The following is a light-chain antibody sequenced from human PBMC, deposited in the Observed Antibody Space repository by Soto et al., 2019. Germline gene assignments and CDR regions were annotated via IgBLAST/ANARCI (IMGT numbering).Light chain of an antibody. V-gene: IGLV1-40*01. CDR1: SSNIGAGYD. CDR3: QSYDSSLSGYV. Sequence: QSVLTQPPSVSGAPGQRVTISCTGSSSNIGAGYDVHWYQQLPGTAPKLLIYNNNNRPSGVPDRFSGSNSGTSASLAITGLQAEDEADYYCQSYDSSLSGYVFGTGTKVTVL. J-gene: IGLJ1*01. CDR2: NNN.